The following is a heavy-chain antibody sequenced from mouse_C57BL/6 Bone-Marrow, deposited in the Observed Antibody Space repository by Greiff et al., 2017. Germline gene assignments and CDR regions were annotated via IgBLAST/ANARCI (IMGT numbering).Heavy chain of an antibody. V-gene: IGHV5-4*01. J-gene: IGHJ2*01. CDR1: GFTFSSYA. D-gene: IGHD2-1*01. CDR2: ISDGGSYT. Sequence: EVQLVESGGGLVKPGGSLKLSCAASGFTFSSYAMSWVRQTPEKRLEWVATISDGGSYTYYPDNVKGRFTISRDNAKNNLYLQMSHLKSEDTAMYYCARDRINGNLFDYWGQGTTRTVSS. CDR3: ARDRINGNLFDY.